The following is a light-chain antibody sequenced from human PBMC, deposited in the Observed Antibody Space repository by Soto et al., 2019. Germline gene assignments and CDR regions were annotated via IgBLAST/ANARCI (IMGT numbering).Light chain of an antibody. J-gene: IGLJ1*01. CDR2: DVS. CDR1: SSDVGGYNY. V-gene: IGLV2-14*01. Sequence: QSALTQPASVSGSPGQSLTLSCTETSSDVGGYNYVSWYQQHPGKAPKLMIYDVSNRPSGVSNRFSGSKSGNTASLTISGLQAEDEADYYCSSYTSSSTLGYVFGTGTKVTVL. CDR3: SSYTSSSTLGYV.